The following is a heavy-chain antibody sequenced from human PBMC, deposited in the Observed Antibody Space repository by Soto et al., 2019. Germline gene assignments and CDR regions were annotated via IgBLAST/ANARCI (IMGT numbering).Heavy chain of an antibody. Sequence: ASVKVSCKASGGTFSSYAISWVRQAPGQGLEWMGGIIPIFGTANYAQKFQGRVTITADESTSTAYMELSSLRSEDTAVYYCASAGVVVTATLYYYYGMDDWGQGTTVTVSS. CDR2: IIPIFGTA. J-gene: IGHJ6*02. CDR1: GGTFSSYA. D-gene: IGHD2-21*02. CDR3: ASAGVVVTATLYYYYGMDD. V-gene: IGHV1-69*13.